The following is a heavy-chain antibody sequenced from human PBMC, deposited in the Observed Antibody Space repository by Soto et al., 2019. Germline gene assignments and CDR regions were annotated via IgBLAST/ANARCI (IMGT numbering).Heavy chain of an antibody. CDR2: ISNSGDRT. D-gene: IGHD6-19*01. V-gene: IGHV3-23*01. CDR1: GFTFNNYD. J-gene: IGHJ4*02. Sequence: GGSLRLSCVASGFTFNNYDMGWVRRAPEKGLEWVSGISNSGDRTYYANSVKGRFTISRDNSKNMLYLEMNSLRAEDTAVYYCAKDAPRRSGWWYFDYWGQGTLVTVSS. CDR3: AKDAPRRSGWWYFDY.